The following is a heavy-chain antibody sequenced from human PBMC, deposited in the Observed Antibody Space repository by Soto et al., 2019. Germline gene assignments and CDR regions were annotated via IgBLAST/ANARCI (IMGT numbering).Heavy chain of an antibody. CDR3: ARSPGIAVADY. V-gene: IGHV1-3*05. J-gene: IGHJ4*02. CDR2: INAGNGNT. CDR1: VYTFTSYA. D-gene: IGHD6-19*01. Sequence: QVQLVQSGAEEKKPGASVKVSCKDSVYTFTSYAMHWVRQAPGQRLEWMGWINAGNGNTKYSQKFQGRVTITRDTSASTAYMELSSLRSEDTAGYYCARSPGIAVADYWGQGTLGTVSS.